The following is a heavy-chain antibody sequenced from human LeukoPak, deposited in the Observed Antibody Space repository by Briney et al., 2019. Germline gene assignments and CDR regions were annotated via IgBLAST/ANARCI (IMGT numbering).Heavy chain of an antibody. CDR2: ISAGGGST. V-gene: IGHV3-23*01. D-gene: IGHD3-16*01. Sequence: GGSLRLSCAASEFTFSSYAMSWVRQAPGKGLEWVSAISAGGGSTYYADSVKGRFAISRDSSKNTLYLQMSSLRAEDTAVYYCAKNRECFGDSNTHYWGQGTLVSVSS. CDR1: EFTFSSYA. CDR3: AKNRECFGDSNTHY. J-gene: IGHJ4*02.